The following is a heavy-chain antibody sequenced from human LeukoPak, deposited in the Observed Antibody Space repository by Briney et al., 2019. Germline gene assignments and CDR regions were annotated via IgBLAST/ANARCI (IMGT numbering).Heavy chain of an antibody. CDR3: ARDPGVISVHYMDV. CDR2: ISGPGGTT. D-gene: IGHD4-23*01. Sequence: PGGSLRLSCVVSGFTFSTHAMTWVRQAPGKGLERVSDISGPGGTTYYAASVKGRFTISRDNSKNTLFLQMNSLRAEDTAVYYCARDPGVISVHYMDVWGKGTTVIVSS. V-gene: IGHV3-23*01. J-gene: IGHJ6*03. CDR1: GFTFSTHA.